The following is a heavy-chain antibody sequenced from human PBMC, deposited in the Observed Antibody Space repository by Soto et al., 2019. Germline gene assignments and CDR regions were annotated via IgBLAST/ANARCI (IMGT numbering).Heavy chain of an antibody. Sequence: SQPLSLTCAISGASFSSNIAACNCIRQSPSRGLEWLGRTYYRSKWYNDYAVSVKSRITINPDTSKNQFSLQLNSVTPEDTAVYYCARDRLELLRSYGMDVSGHGTTVTVS. J-gene: IGHJ6*02. CDR1: GASFSSNIAA. CDR3: ARDRLELLRSYGMDV. D-gene: IGHD1-7*01. CDR2: TYYRSKWYN. V-gene: IGHV6-1*01.